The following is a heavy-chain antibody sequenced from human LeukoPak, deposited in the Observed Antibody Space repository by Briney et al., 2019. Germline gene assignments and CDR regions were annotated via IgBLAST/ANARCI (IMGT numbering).Heavy chain of an antibody. CDR1: GFTFSSYS. Sequence: GGSLRLSCAASGFTFSSYSMNWVRQAPGKGLEWVSGINWNGGSTGYADSVKGRFTISRDNAKNSLYLQVSSLRAEDTALYYCASGGIYYGAAFDFWGQGSLVTVSA. CDR2: INWNGGST. D-gene: IGHD1-26*01. V-gene: IGHV3-20*04. J-gene: IGHJ4*02. CDR3: ASGGIYYGAAFDF.